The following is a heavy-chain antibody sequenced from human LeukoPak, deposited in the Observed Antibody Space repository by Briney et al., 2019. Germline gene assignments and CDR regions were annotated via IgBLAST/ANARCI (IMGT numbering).Heavy chain of an antibody. D-gene: IGHD3-22*01. CDR1: GFTFSSYT. CDR2: ISSSGSTI. J-gene: IGHJ4*02. Sequence: GSLRLSCAASGFTFSSYTMSWIRQAPGKGLEWVSCISSSGSTIYYAGSVRGRFTISRDNAKNSLYLQMNSLRAEDTAVYYCARDSGDSSGYYIGYWGQGTLVTVSS. CDR3: ARDSGDSSGYYIGY. V-gene: IGHV3-48*04.